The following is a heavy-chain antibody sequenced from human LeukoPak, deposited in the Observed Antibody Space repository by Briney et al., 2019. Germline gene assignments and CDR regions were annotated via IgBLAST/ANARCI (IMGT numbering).Heavy chain of an antibody. CDR3: ARNGEI. J-gene: IGHJ4*02. CDR1: GYTFTGYY. CDR2: INCNNGDT. D-gene: IGHD3-10*01. V-gene: IGHV1-2*02. Sequence: GASVKVSCKTSGYTFTGYYMHWMRQAPGQGLEWMGWINCNNGDTIYAQKFEGRVIVTRDTPISTAYMELSRLTYDDTAVYYCARNGEIWGQGTLVTVSS.